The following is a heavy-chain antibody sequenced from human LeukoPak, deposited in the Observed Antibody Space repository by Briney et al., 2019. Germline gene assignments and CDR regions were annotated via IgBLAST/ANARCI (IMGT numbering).Heavy chain of an antibody. V-gene: IGHV1-69*01. CDR2: IIPIFGTA. CDR1: GGTFSSYA. J-gene: IGHJ3*02. D-gene: IGHD3-22*01. Sequence: SVKVSCKASGGTFSSYAISWVRQAPGQGLEWMGGIIPIFGTANYAQKFQGRATITADESTSTAYMELSSLRSEDTAVYYCAHYYYDSSAPGAFDIWGQGTMVTVSS. CDR3: AHYYYDSSAPGAFDI.